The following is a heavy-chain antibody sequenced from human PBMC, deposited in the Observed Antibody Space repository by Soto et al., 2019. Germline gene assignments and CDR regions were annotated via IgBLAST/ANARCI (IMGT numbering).Heavy chain of an antibody. CDR3: ARGGKWERLLRR. CDR1: GFSFSDYG. J-gene: IGHJ4*02. D-gene: IGHD1-26*01. V-gene: IGHV3-33*01. CDR2: IWYDGSVR. Sequence: QVQLVESGVGVVRPGTSLRLSWEGSGFSFSDYGMNWVRKAPGKGLEWVAVIWYDGSVRRYADSVKGRFTISRDISKNTLYLKMNSLRGEETDVYYGARGGKWERLLRRWGQGTLVHVSS.